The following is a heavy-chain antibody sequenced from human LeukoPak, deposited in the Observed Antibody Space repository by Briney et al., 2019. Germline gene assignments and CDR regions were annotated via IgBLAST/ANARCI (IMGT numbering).Heavy chain of an antibody. J-gene: IGHJ4*02. CDR1: GFTVSSNY. CDR3: ARHEVVHLYYYGSGSYYTNYFDY. V-gene: IGHV3-53*01. CDR2: ISSGGTT. Sequence: GGSLRLSCAASGFTVSSNYMSWVRQAPGKGLEWVSVISSGGTTYYADSVKGRFTISRDNSKNTLYLQMNSLRAEDTAVYYCARHEVVHLYYYGSGSYYTNYFDYWGQGTLFTVSS. D-gene: IGHD3-10*01.